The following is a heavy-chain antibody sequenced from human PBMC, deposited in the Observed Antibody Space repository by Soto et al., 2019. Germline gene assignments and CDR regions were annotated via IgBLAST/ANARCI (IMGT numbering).Heavy chain of an antibody. CDR1: GFTFSLSA. CDR3: AKGPEYDILTGCDY. CDR2: ISGGGGST. J-gene: IGHJ4*02. V-gene: IGHV3-23*01. Sequence: EVQLLESGGGFVQPGESLRLSCVASGFTFSLSAMSWVRQAPGRGLEWGPSISGGGGSTEYTDSVKGRFTISRDNSKDTVHLQMNSLRAEDTAVYYCAKGPEYDILTGCDYWGQGALVTVSS. D-gene: IGHD3-9*01.